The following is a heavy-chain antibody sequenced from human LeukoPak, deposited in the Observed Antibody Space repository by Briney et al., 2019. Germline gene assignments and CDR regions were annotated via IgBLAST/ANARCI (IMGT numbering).Heavy chain of an antibody. D-gene: IGHD6-13*01. J-gene: IGHJ4*02. CDR3: ADVAAAGTVY. Sequence: PSETLSLTCTVSGGSISSYYWSWIRQPPGKGLEWIGYIYYSGSTNYNPSLKSRVTISVDTSKNQFSLKLSSVTAADTAVYYCADVAAAGTVYWGQGTLVTVSS. CDR2: IYYSGST. V-gene: IGHV4-59*12. CDR1: GGSISSYY.